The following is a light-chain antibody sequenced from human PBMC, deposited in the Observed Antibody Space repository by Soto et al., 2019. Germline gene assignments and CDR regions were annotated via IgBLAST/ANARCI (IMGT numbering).Light chain of an antibody. CDR2: GAS. V-gene: IGKV3-20*01. CDR3: PQYGSSPPWT. J-gene: IGKJ1*01. CDR1: QSVSSSY. Sequence: EIVLTQSPGTLSLCPGERATLSCRASQSVSSSYLAWYQQKPGQAPRLLIYGASSRATGIPDRFSGSGSGTDFTLTISRLEPEDFAVYYCPQYGSSPPWTFGQGTKV.